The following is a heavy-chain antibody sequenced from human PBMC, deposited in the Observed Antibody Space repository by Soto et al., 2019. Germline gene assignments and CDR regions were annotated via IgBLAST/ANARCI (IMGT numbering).Heavy chain of an antibody. CDR3: ARDSGYSVNDY. V-gene: IGHV3-74*01. CDR2: ISSDGSTT. J-gene: IGHJ4*02. D-gene: IGHD3-22*01. Sequence: GGSVRLSCAASGFTFSTYWMHWVRQAPGKGLVWVSRISSDGSTTTYADSVKGRFIISRDNAKNTLYLQMNSLRGEDTAVYYCARDSGYSVNDYWGQGTLVTVSS. CDR1: GFTFSTYW.